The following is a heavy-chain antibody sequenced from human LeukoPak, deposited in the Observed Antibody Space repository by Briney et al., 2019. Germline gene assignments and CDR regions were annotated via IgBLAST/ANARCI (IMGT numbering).Heavy chain of an antibody. CDR2: INPNSGGT. CDR3: ATKEMATINYYYYYMDV. V-gene: IGHV1-2*02. CDR1: GYTFTGYY. Sequence: ASVKVSCKASGYTFTGYYMHWVRQAPGQGLEWMGWINPNSGGTNYAQKFQGRVTMTRDTSTSTAYMELSRLRSDDTAVYYCATKEMATINYYYYYMDVWGKGTTVTVSS. D-gene: IGHD5-24*01. J-gene: IGHJ6*03.